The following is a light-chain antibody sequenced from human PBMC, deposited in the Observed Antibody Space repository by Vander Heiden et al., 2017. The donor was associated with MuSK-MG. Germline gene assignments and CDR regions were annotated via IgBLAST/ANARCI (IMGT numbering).Light chain of an antibody. V-gene: IGLV1-40*01. Sequence: QSVLAQPPSVSGAPGQRVTISCTGTNSNIGAGYDVHWYQQFPGTAPKLRSYVNTNRPSGVPDRFSASKSDTSASREISGLQADDEAEDDGQSYDTALSGVLFGGGTKLTVL. CDR1: NSNIGAGYD. J-gene: IGLJ3*02. CDR2: VNT. CDR3: QSYDTALSGVL.